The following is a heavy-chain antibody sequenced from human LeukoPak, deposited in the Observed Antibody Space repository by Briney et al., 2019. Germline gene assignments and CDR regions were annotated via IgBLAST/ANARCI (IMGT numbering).Heavy chain of an antibody. CDR2: IWYDGSNK. J-gene: IGHJ4*02. CDR1: GFTFSSYG. Sequence: PGGSLRLSCAASGFTFSSYGMHWVRQAPGKGLEWVAVIWYDGSNKYYADSVKGRFTISRDNSKNTLYLQMNSLKTEDTAVYYCTTDRGLVTMFYWGQGTLVTVSS. V-gene: IGHV3-33*01. D-gene: IGHD3-10*02. CDR3: TTDRGLVTMFY.